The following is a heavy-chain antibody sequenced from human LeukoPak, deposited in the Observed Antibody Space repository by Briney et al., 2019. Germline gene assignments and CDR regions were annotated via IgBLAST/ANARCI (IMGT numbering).Heavy chain of an antibody. J-gene: IGHJ4*02. D-gene: IGHD4-17*01. V-gene: IGHV1-2*02. CDR3: AREPDYGDFALPDY. CDR1: GYTFTGYY. CDR2: VNPNSGGT. Sequence: ASVKVSCKASGYTFTGYYIHWVRQAPAQGLEWMGRVNPNSGGTSYAQKFQGRVTVTRDTSITTAYMELSRLRSDDTAVYYCAREPDYGDFALPDYWGQGTLVTVSS.